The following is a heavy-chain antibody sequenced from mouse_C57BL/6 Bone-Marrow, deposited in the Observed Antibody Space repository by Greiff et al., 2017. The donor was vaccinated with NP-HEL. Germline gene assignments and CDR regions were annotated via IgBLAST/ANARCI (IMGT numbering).Heavy chain of an antibody. CDR3: ATHYYGTLYAMDY. CDR2: IDPEDGET. D-gene: IGHD1-1*01. J-gene: IGHJ4*01. CDR1: GFNIKDYY. V-gene: IGHV14-2*01. Sequence: EVKLMESGAELVKPGASVKLSCTASGFNIKDYYMHWVKQRTEQGLEWIGRIDPEDGETKYAPKFKGKATITADTSSNTAYLQLSSLTSEDTAVYYCATHYYGTLYAMDYWGQGTSVTVSS.